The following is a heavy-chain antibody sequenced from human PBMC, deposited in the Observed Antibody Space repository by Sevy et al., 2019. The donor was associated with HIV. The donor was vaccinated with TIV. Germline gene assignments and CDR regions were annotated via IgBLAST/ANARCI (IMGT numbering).Heavy chain of an antibody. V-gene: IGHV1-2*02. Sequence: ASVKVSCKASGYTFTGYYMHWVRQAPGQGLEWMGWINPNSGGTNYAQKFQGRVTMTRDTSIRTAYMELSRLRSDDTAVYYCARGVVVPAAIGDFDYWGQRTLVTVSS. J-gene: IGHJ4*02. D-gene: IGHD2-2*02. CDR1: GYTFTGYY. CDR3: ARGVVVPAAIGDFDY. CDR2: INPNSGGT.